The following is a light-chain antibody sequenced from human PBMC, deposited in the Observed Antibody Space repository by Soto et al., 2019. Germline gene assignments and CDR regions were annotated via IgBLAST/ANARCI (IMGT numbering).Light chain of an antibody. Sequence: PGERATLSCRASQSVSSYLAWYQQKPGQAPRLLIYGASTRATGIPDRFSGSGSGTDFSLTISRLEPEDFAVYYCHLYDTSHGAFGQGTKVDI. CDR3: HLYDTSHGA. V-gene: IGKV3-20*01. J-gene: IGKJ1*01. CDR1: QSVSSY. CDR2: GAS.